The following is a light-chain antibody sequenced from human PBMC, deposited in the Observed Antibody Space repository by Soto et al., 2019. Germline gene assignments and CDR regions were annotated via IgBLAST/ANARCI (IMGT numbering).Light chain of an antibody. CDR3: SSYAGSNIWV. CDR2: DVN. J-gene: IGLJ1*01. V-gene: IGLV2-8*01. CDR1: SSDVGDYDY. Sequence: QSALTQPPSASGSPGQSVTLSCTGTSSDVGDYDYVSWYQQHPGKAPRLLIFDVNKWPSGVPSRFSGSKSGNTASLTVSGLQAEDEADYYCSSYAGSNIWVFGTGTKVTVL.